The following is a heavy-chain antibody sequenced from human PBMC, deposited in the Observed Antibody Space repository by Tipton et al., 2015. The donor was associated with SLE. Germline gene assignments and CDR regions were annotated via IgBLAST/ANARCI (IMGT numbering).Heavy chain of an antibody. D-gene: IGHD4-23*01. CDR2: IKQDGSEK. V-gene: IGHV3-7*01. CDR1: GFTFNNYW. J-gene: IGHJ2*01. Sequence: GSLRLSCVASGFTFNNYWMTWVRQAPGKGLEWVANIKQDGSEKSYVDSMRGRFTIFRDNAKNSLYLEMSGLRDEDTAVYYYARLQWYREFLAPGGRGTL. CDR3: ARLQWYREFLAP.